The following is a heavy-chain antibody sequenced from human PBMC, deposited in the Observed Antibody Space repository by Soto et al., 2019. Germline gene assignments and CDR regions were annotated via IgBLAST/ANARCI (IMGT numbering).Heavy chain of an antibody. J-gene: IGHJ6*02. CDR3: ARGDHSSSWYYYYYGMDV. Sequence: GASVKVSCKASGYTFSGYYMHWVRQAPGQGLEWMGWINPNSGGTNYAQKFQGWVTMTGDTSISTAYMELSRLRSDDTAVYYCARGDHSSSWYYYYYGMDVWCQGTTVTSP. CDR1: GYTFSGYY. D-gene: IGHD6-13*01. CDR2: INPNSGGT. V-gene: IGHV1-2*04.